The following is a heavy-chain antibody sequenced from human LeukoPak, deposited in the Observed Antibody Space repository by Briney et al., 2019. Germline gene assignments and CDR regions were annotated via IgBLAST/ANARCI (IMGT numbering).Heavy chain of an antibody. D-gene: IGHD3-10*01. J-gene: IGHJ5*02. CDR2: IYTSGST. CDR3: ARVSNMARVRGVMIWFDP. Sequence: SETLSLTCTVSGGSISSYYWSWIRQPAGKGLEWIGRIYTSGSTNYNPSLKSQVTMSVDTSKNQFSLKLSSVTAADTAVYYCARVSNMARVRGVMIWFDPWGQGTLVTVSS. CDR1: GGSISSYY. V-gene: IGHV4-4*07.